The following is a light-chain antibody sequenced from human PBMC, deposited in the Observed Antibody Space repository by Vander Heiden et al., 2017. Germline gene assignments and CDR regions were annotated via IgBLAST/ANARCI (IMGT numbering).Light chain of an antibody. J-gene: IGKJ4*01. CDR2: EAS. CDR1: QSLLHSDGKTY. V-gene: IGKV2D-29*01. Sequence: IVMTQTPLSLSVTPGQPASISCKSSQSLLHSDGKTYLYWYLQKPGQAPQLLIYEASNRLTGVPERFSGSGSGTDFTLKISGVEAEDVGVYSCMQSLQVPLTFGKGTKLEIK. CDR3: MQSLQVPLT.